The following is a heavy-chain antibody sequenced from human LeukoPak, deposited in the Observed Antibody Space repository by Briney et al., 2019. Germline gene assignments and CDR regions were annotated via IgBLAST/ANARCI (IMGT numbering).Heavy chain of an antibody. CDR2: INHSGST. Sequence: PSETLSLTCAVYGGSFSGYYWSWLRQPPGKGLEWIGEINHSGSTNYNPSLKSRVTISVDTSKNQFSLKLSSVTAADTAVYYCARGRGRGYSGYPRSGYGYGTFDYWGQGTLVTVSS. V-gene: IGHV4-34*01. CDR1: GGSFSGYY. J-gene: IGHJ4*02. CDR3: ARGRGRGYSGYPRSGYGYGTFDY. D-gene: IGHD5-12*01.